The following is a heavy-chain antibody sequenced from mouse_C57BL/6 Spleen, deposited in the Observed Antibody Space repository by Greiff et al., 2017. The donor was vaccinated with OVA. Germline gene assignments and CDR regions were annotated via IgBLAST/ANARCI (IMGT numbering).Heavy chain of an antibody. D-gene: IGHD2-4*01. CDR3: TRERDDYDGFAY. V-gene: IGHV1-15*01. J-gene: IGHJ3*01. CDR1: GYTFTDYE. Sequence: HVQLQPSWAELVRPGASVTLSCKASGYTFTDYEMHWVKQTPVHGLEWIGAIDPETGGTAYNQKFKGKAILTADKSSITAYMELRSLTSDDSAVYYCTRERDDYDGFAYWGQGTLVTVSA. CDR2: IDPETGGT.